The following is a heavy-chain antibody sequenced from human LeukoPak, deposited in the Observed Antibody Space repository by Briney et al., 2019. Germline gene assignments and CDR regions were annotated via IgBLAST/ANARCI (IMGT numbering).Heavy chain of an antibody. CDR1: GFSFSSYS. J-gene: IGHJ4*02. V-gene: IGHV3-48*01. CDR2: ISSSSSTT. Sequence: GGSLRLSCAASGFSFSSYSMNWVRQAPGKGLEWVSYISSSSSTTYYADSVRGRFTISRDKSKNTLYLQMNSLRAEDTAVYYCAKDRSGSGSYYPDYWGQGTLVTVSS. D-gene: IGHD3-10*01. CDR3: AKDRSGSGSYYPDY.